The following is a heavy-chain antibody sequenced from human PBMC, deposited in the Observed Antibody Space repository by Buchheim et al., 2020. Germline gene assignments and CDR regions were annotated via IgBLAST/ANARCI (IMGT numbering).Heavy chain of an antibody. CDR1: GGSISSYY. J-gene: IGHJ5*02. V-gene: IGHV4-59*01. CDR2: IYYSGST. CDR3: ARGWAAYCGGDCYNNWFDP. D-gene: IGHD2-21*02. Sequence: QVQLQESGPGLVKPSETLSLTCTVSGGSISSYYWSWIRQPPGKGLEWIGYIYYSGSTNYNPSLKSRVTISVDTSKNQVSLKLSSVTAADTAVYYWARGWAAYCGGDCYNNWFDPWGQGTL.